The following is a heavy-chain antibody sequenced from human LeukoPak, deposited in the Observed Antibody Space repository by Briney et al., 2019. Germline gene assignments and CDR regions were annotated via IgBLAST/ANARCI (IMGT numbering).Heavy chain of an antibody. CDR1: GDSISRYY. D-gene: IGHD5-18*01. CDR3: ARGGYTYGFVAKFDS. CDR2: IYYSGST. V-gene: IGHV4-59*01. Sequence: SETLSLTCTVSGDSISRYYWSWIRQPPGKGLEWIGYIYYSGSTNYNPSLKSRVTISLDTSKHQFSLKLSSVTAADTSVYYCARGGYTYGFVAKFDSWGHGTLVSVSS. J-gene: IGHJ5*01.